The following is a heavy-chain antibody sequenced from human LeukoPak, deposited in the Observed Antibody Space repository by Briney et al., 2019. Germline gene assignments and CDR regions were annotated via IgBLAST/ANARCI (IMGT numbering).Heavy chain of an antibody. Sequence: GGSLRLSCAASGFTFSSYAMHWVRQAPGKGLEWVAVISYDGSNKYYADSVKGRFTISRDNAKNSLYLQMNSLRAEDTAVYYCARDGPGAFDIWAKGQWSPSLQ. CDR3: ARDGPGAFDI. CDR2: ISYDGSNK. CDR1: GFTFSSYA. J-gene: IGHJ3*02. V-gene: IGHV3-30-3*01.